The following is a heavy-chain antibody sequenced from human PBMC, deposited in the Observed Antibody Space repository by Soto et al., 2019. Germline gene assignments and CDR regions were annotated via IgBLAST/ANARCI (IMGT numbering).Heavy chain of an antibody. CDR2: TYYSGST. CDR3: ARTYCSGGSCYPGGNWFDP. CDR1: GAYISNYY. V-gene: IGHV4-59*01. D-gene: IGHD2-15*01. Sequence: SETLSLTCSVSGAYISNYYWSWIRQPPGKGLEWVGYTYYSGSTNYNPSLKSRVTMSVDTSKNQFSLKLNSVTAADTAVYYCARTYCSGGSCYPGGNWFDPWGQGTLVTVSS. J-gene: IGHJ5*02.